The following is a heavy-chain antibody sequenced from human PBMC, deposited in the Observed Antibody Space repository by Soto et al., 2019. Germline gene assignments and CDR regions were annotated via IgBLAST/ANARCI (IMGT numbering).Heavy chain of an antibody. V-gene: IGHV3-23*01. Sequence: EMHLLESGGGLVKPGGSLRLSCVASGFTVNNTAMTWVRQTPGGGLEWVSAFSGRSTSTYYADSVKGRFTISKDNAKNTLSLQMNSLRAEDTAEYHCAKRIACGADCHSNATFAIWGQGTVVTVSS. CDR3: AKRIACGADCHSNATFAI. CDR2: FSGRSTST. D-gene: IGHD2-21*02. J-gene: IGHJ3*02. CDR1: GFTVNNTA.